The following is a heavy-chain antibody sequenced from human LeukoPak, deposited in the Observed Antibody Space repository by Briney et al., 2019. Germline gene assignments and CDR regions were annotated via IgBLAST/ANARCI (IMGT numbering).Heavy chain of an antibody. CDR3: ARDGDSGSYYFDY. CDR2: IRSSGSYI. V-gene: IGHV3-21*01. Sequence: PGGSLRLSCAAPGFTFSSYSMNWVRQAPGKGLEWVSSIRSSGSYIYYADSMKGRFTISRDNVRNSLYLQMNSLRAGDTAVYYCARDGDSGSYYFDYWGQGTLVTVSS. J-gene: IGHJ4*02. CDR1: GFTFSSYS. D-gene: IGHD1-26*01.